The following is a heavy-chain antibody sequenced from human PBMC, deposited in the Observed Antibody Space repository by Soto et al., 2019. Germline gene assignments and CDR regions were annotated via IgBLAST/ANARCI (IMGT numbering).Heavy chain of an antibody. CDR1: GLTFSSYG. J-gene: IGHJ4*02. D-gene: IGHD3-22*01. V-gene: IGHV3-33*01. CDR3: ARGRGYLNYYFDD. Sequence: GGSLRLSWAPSGLTFSSYGMHGVRQVPGKGLEWVAVIWYDGSNKYYADSVKGRFTISRDNSKNTLYLQMNSLRAEDTAVYFWARGRGYLNYYFDDSGKGTLVAV. CDR2: IWYDGSNK.